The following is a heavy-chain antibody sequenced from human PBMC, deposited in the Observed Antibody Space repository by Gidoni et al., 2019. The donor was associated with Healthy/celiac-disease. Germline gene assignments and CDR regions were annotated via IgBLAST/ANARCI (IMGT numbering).Heavy chain of an antibody. J-gene: IGHJ4*02. V-gene: IGHV1-69*08. Sequence: QVQLVQSGAEVKKPGSSVKVSCKASGGTFSSYTISWVRQAPGQGLEWMGRIIPILGIANYAQKFQGRVTINANKSTSTAYMELSSLRYEDTAVYYCARDYYDSSGYYHPIGYWGQGTLVTVSS. CDR2: IIPILGIA. CDR1: GGTFSSYT. CDR3: ARDYYDSSGYYHPIGY. D-gene: IGHD3-22*01.